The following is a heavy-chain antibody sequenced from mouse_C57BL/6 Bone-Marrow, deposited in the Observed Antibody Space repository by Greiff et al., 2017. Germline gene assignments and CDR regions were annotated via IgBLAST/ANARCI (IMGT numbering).Heavy chain of an antibody. CDR1: GFTFSSYA. V-gene: IGHV5-4*01. D-gene: IGHD2-2*01. CDR3: AREGWLRRGGYYYAMDY. Sequence: EVKLMESGGGLVKPGGSLKLSCAASGFTFSSYAMSWVRQTPEKRLEWVATISDGGSYTYYPDNVKGRFTISRDNAKNNLYLQMRHLKAEGTVMYYCAREGWLRRGGYYYAMDYWGQGTSVTVSA. J-gene: IGHJ4*01. CDR2: ISDGGSYT.